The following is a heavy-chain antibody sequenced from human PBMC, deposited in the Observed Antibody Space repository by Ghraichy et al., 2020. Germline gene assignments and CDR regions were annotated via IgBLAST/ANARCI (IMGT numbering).Heavy chain of an antibody. Sequence: GESLNISCAASGFTFSSYAMSWVRQAPGKGLEWVSAISGSGGSTYYADSVKGRFTISRDNSKNTLYLQMNSLRAEDTAVYYCAKQGSGVPAAMSDYWGQGTLVTVSS. CDR3: AKQGSGVPAAMSDY. CDR1: GFTFSSYA. V-gene: IGHV3-23*01. CDR2: ISGSGGST. D-gene: IGHD2-2*01. J-gene: IGHJ4*02.